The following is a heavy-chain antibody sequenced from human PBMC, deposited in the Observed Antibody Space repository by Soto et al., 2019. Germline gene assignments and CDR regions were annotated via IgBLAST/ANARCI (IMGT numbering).Heavy chain of an antibody. CDR2: ISYDGSNK. CDR3: AKAASNYYYYYGMDV. CDR1: GFTFSNYG. Sequence: GGSLRLSCAVSGFTFSNYGMHWVRQAPGKGLEWVAVISYDGSNKYYADSVKGRLTISRDNSKNTLYPQMNSLRAEDTAVYYCAKAASNYYYYYGMDVWGQGTTVTVSS. J-gene: IGHJ6*02. V-gene: IGHV3-30*18.